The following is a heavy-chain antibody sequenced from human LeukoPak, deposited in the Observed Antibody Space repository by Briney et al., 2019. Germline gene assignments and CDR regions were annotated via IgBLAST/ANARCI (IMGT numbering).Heavy chain of an antibody. V-gene: IGHV3-23*01. CDR1: GVTFSSYA. CDR3: AKIDQWFGELDY. CDR2: ISGSGGST. J-gene: IGHJ4*02. Sequence: PGGSLRLSCAASGVTFSSYAMSWVRQAPGKGLEWVSAISGSGGSTYYADSVKGRFTISRDNSKNTLYLQMNSLRAEDTAVYYCAKIDQWFGELDYWGQGTLVTVSS. D-gene: IGHD3-10*01.